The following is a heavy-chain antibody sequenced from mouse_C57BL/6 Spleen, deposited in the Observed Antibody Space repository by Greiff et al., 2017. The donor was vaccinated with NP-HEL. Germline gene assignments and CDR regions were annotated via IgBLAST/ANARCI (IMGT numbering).Heavy chain of an antibody. D-gene: IGHD2-4*01. CDR2: IRNKANGYTT. CDR3: ARYDYGFDY. CDR1: GFTFTDYY. J-gene: IGHJ2*01. V-gene: IGHV7-3*01. Sequence: EVKLMESGGGLVQPGGSLSLSCAASGFTFTDYYMSWVRQPPGKALEWLGFIRNKANGYTTEYSASVKGRFTISRDNSKSILYLQMNALRAEDSATYYCARYDYGFDYWGQGTTLTVSS.